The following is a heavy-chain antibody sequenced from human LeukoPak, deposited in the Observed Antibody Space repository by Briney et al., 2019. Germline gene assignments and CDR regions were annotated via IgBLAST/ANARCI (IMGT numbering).Heavy chain of an antibody. D-gene: IGHD1-26*01. J-gene: IGHJ4*02. V-gene: IGHV1-69*05. CDR1: GGTFSSYA. CDR3: ARGYRAHFDY. CDR2: IIPIFGTA. Sequence: RASVKVSCKASGGTFSSYAISWVRQAPGQGLEWMGGIIPIFGTANYAQKFQGRVTITTDESTSTAYMELSSLRSEDTAVYYCARGYRAHFDYWGQGTLVTVSS.